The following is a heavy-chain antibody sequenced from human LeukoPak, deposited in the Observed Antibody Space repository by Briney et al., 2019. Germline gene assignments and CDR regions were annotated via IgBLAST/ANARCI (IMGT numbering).Heavy chain of an antibody. V-gene: IGHV1-2*02. CDR2: INPNSGGT. CDR3: AKGPYYNILTGYRKGGAFDV. CDR1: GYTFTGYY. D-gene: IGHD3-9*01. Sequence: ASVKVSCKASGYTFTGYYMHWVRQAPGQGLEWMGWINPNSGGTNYAQKVQGRVTMTRGTSISTAYMELSRLRSDDTAVYYCAKGPYYNILTGYRKGGAFDVWGRGTMVTVSS. J-gene: IGHJ3*01.